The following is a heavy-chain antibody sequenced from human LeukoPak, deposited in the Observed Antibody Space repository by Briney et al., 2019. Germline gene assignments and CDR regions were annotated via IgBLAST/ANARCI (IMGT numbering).Heavy chain of an antibody. D-gene: IGHD6-6*01. CDR2: IYHSGST. CDR3: ARVGSSSSFFSFRYYYYYMDV. J-gene: IGHJ6*03. V-gene: IGHV4-38-2*02. CDR1: GYSISSGYY. Sequence: PSETLSLTCTVSGYSISSGYYWGWIRQPPGKGLEWIGSIYHSGSTYYNPSLKSRVTISVDTSKNQFSLKLSSVTAADTAVYYCARVGSSSSFFSFRYYYYYMDVWGKGTTVTVSS.